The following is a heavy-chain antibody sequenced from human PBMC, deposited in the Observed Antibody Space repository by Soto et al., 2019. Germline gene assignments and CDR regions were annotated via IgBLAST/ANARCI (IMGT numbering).Heavy chain of an antibody. CDR2: IYYSGST. D-gene: IGHD1-7*01. V-gene: IGHV4-31*03. J-gene: IGHJ4*02. CDR3: VRWDLLELHGFFDY. Sequence: QVQLQESGPGLVKPSQTLSLTCTVSGGSISSGGYYWSWIRQHPGKGLEWIGYIYYSGSTYYNPSLKSRVTISVDTSKNQFSLKLSSVTAADTAVYYCVRWDLLELHGFFDYWGQGTLVTVSS. CDR1: GGSISSGGYY.